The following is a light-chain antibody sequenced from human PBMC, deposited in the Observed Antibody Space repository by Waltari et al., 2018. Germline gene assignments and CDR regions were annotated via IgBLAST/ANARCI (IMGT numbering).Light chain of an antibody. V-gene: IGKV3-11*01. CDR2: DAS. Sequence: EVVLPHSPATLSLSPGERAPLSCRARQTVSTYLAWSHQKPGQAPSLLIYDASNRATGIPARFSGSGSGTDFTLTISSLEPDDFGLYYCQQRSSWPLTFGGGSKVEIK. CDR1: QTVSTY. CDR3: QQRSSWPLT. J-gene: IGKJ4*01.